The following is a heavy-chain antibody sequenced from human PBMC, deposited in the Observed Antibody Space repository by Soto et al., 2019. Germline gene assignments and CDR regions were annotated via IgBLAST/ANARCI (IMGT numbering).Heavy chain of an antibody. CDR1: GGSISSSNW. CDR3: ARERYCSSTSCYSDYYYGMDV. J-gene: IGHJ6*02. CDR2: IYHRGST. Sequence: SETMSLTSAVSGGSISSSNWWGWVRQPPGKGLEWIGEIYHRGSTNYYPSPKSRVTISVDKSKNQFSLKLSSVTAADTAVYYCARERYCSSTSCYSDYYYGMDVWGQGTTVTVSS. V-gene: IGHV4-4*02. D-gene: IGHD2-2*01.